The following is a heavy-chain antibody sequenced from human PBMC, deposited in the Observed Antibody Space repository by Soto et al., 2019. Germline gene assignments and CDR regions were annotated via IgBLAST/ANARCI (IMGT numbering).Heavy chain of an antibody. V-gene: IGHV3-9*01. J-gene: IGHJ4*02. D-gene: IGHD1-7*01. CDR2: ISWNSGST. CDR3: AKATHNWNCPDY. CDR1: GFTFDDYA. Sequence: EVQLVESGGGLVQPGRSLRLSCAASGFTFDDYAMHWVRQAPGKGLEWVSGISWNSGSTYYADSVKGRFTISRDNSKNTLYLQMNSLRAEDTAVYYCAKATHNWNCPDYWGQGTLVTVSS.